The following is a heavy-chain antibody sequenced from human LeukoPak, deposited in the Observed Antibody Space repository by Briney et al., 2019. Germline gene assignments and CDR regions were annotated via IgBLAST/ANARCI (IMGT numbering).Heavy chain of an antibody. Sequence: PGGSLRLSCAASGFISNYWMTWVRQAPGKGLEWVANINQDGSGKYYVDSVKGRFTISRDNAKNSVYLQMNSLRADDTAVYYCASPEWLPDSIDIWGQGTMVTVSS. CDR3: ASPEWLPDSIDI. D-gene: IGHD3-3*01. CDR1: GFISNYW. CDR2: INQDGSGK. J-gene: IGHJ3*02. V-gene: IGHV3-7*01.